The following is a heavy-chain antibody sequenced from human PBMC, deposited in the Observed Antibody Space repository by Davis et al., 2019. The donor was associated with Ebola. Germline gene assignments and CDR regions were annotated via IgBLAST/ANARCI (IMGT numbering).Heavy chain of an antibody. CDR3: ARRGTVRYYYGMDV. CDR1: GFTFSSHW. J-gene: IGHJ6*02. CDR2: VKQDGSEK. D-gene: IGHD1/OR15-1a*01. V-gene: IGHV3-7*03. Sequence: PGESLKISCAASGFTFSSHWMNWVRQAPGKGLEWVANVKQDGSEKYYVDSVKGRFTISRDNAKNSLYLQMNSLRAEDTAVYYCARRGTVRYYYGMDVWGQGTTVTVSS.